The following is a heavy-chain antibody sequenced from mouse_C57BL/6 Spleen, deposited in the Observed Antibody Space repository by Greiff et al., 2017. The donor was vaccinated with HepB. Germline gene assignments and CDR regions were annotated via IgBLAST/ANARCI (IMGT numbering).Heavy chain of an antibody. D-gene: IGHD2-4*01. Sequence: EVKLMESGGGLVQPGGSMKLSCAASGFTFSDAWLDWVRQSPEKGLEWVAEIRNKANNHATYYAESVKGRFTISRDDSKSSVYLQMNSLRAEDTGIYYCTRSIYYEYDGSFDVWGTGTTVTVSS. V-gene: IGHV6-6*01. CDR3: TRSIYYEYDGSFDV. J-gene: IGHJ1*03. CDR2: IRNKANNHAT. CDR1: GFTFSDAW.